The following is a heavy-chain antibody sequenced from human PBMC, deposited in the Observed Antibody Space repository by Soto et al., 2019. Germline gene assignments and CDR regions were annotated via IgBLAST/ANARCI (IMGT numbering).Heavy chain of an antibody. D-gene: IGHD6-19*01. V-gene: IGHV4-31*03. CDR2: IYHSGNT. J-gene: IGHJ3*01. CDR3: ARIAVRDLGLGAFDV. Sequence: SETLSLTCTVSGGSITRGGYYWTWIRQPPGKGLEWMGYIYHSGNTYYNPSLRGRLTLSVDTSKNQFSLNLNSVTAADTAVYYCARIAVRDLGLGAFDVWGQGAMVTVSS. CDR1: GGSITRGGYY.